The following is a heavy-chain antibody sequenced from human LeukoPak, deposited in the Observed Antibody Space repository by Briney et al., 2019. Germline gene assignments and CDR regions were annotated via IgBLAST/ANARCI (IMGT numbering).Heavy chain of an antibody. CDR2: WHHSGIT. V-gene: IGHV4-39*01. Sequence: SETLSLTCTVSGASIISGNYFWGWVRQPPGKRLEWIGSWHHSGITDYNPSPKSRVTIVADTSKNPFSPKLASVAAADSAVYFCARQYEFWGQGTLVTVSA. J-gene: IGHJ4*02. CDR1: GASIISGNYF. D-gene: IGHD3-10*01. CDR3: ARQYEF.